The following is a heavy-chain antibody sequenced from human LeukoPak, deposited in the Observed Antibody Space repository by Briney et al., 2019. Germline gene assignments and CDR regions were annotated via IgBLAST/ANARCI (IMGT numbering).Heavy chain of an antibody. Sequence: SGTLSLSCGVSGGSIDITNYWSWVRQAPGKGLEWIGEIAHDGTTNYNPSLRSRVAMSFDRANNQFSLSLTSVTAADTAVYYCTREDRPYCPFAYWGQGVLVTVSS. CDR1: GGSIDITNY. V-gene: IGHV4-4*02. J-gene: IGHJ4*02. CDR2: IAHDGTT. D-gene: IGHD1-26*01. CDR3: TREDRPYCPFAY.